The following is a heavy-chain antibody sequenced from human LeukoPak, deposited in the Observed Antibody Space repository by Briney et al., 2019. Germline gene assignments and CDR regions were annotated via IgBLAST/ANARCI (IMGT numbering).Heavy chain of an antibody. V-gene: IGHV3-21*01. CDR1: GFTLSSYS. CDR2: ISSSSSYI. D-gene: IGHD3-3*01. J-gene: IGHJ5*02. Sequence: PGGSLRLSCAASGFTLSSYSINSVRQAPGKGLGLVSSISSSSSYIYYADSVKGRFTIYRDNAKNSMYLQMNSLRAEGTAVYYCAPELGVGYYRWSSWGQGALVTVSS. CDR3: APELGVGYYRWSS.